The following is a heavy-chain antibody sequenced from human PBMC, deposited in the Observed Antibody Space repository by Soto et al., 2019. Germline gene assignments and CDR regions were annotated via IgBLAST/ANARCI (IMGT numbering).Heavy chain of an antibody. CDR3: PASAVVAAHY. CDR1: AFTFSDYY. J-gene: IGHJ4*02. D-gene: IGHD2-15*01. CDR2: ISGNGNTI. V-gene: IGHV3-11*01. Sequence: PGGSLRLSCAASAFTFSDYYMGWIRQAPGKGLEWLSYISGNGNTIYYADSVKGRFTVSRDNAKNLLYLQMNSLRAEDTAVYYCPASAVVAAHYWGQGALVTVSS.